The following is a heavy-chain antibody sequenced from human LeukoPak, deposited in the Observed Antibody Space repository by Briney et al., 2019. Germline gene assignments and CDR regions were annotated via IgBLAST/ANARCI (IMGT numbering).Heavy chain of an antibody. J-gene: IGHJ6*03. D-gene: IGHD2-2*01. CDR2: IYHSGST. V-gene: IGHV4-30-2*01. CDR1: GGSISSGGYY. Sequence: SQTLSLTCTVSGGSISSGGYYWSWIRQPPGKGLEWIGYIYHSGSTYYNPSLKSRVTISVDRSKNQFSLKLSSVTAADTAVYYCARVCSSTLYYYYYIDVWGKGTTVTVSS. CDR3: ARVCSSTLYYYYYIDV.